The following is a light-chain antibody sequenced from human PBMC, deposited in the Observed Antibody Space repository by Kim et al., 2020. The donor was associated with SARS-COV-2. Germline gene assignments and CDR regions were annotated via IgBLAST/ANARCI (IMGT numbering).Light chain of an antibody. CDR1: QSIGID. Sequence: AGEGATLPCTARQSIGIDFTWSGKNPGQATSPRFYDVVNRATAIAARSSCGGAGTGYTFTISSLEPEDFAVYYCQQRSVGTPLLTFGGGTKVDIK. J-gene: IGKJ4*01. CDR2: DVV. CDR3: QQRSVGTPLLT. V-gene: IGKV3-11*01.